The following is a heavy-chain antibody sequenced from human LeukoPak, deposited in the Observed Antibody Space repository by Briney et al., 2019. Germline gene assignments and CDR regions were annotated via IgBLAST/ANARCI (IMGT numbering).Heavy chain of an antibody. J-gene: IGHJ4*02. CDR2: IKQDGSEK. Sequence: PGGSLRLSCAASGFTFSSFWMSWVRHAPGKRLEWVANIKQDGSEKYYVDSVKGRFTISRDNAKNSLYLQMNSLRAEDTAVYYCARVKLDYSSGWAFGYWGQGTLVTVSS. V-gene: IGHV3-7*01. D-gene: IGHD6-19*01. CDR1: GFTFSSFW. CDR3: ARVKLDYSSGWAFGY.